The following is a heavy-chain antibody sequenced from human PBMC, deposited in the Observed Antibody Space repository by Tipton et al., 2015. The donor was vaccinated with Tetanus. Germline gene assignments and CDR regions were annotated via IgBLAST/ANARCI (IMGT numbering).Heavy chain of an antibody. Sequence: TLSLTCSVSGGSISGSSYYWSWIRQRPGKGPEWIGYIYYSGSTYYNPSLKSRVSMSVDTSKNQFSLNLTSVTAADTAMYYCARDQGGGRVVRLNWFDPWGQGTLVTVSS. J-gene: IGHJ5*02. V-gene: IGHV4-31*03. CDR1: GGSISGSSYY. D-gene: IGHD6-6*01. CDR3: ARDQGGGRVVRLNWFDP. CDR2: IYYSGST.